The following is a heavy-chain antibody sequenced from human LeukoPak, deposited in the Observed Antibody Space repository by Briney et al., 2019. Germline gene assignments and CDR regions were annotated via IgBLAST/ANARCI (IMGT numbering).Heavy chain of an antibody. CDR3: AKDLSITGTTGPFDY. V-gene: IGHV3-33*06. CDR2: IWYDGSTQ. J-gene: IGHJ4*02. Sequence: PGGSLRLSCAASGFTFNTYGMHWVRQAPGKGREWVAVIWYDGSTQYYPDSLKGRFTISRDNSNNTLYLQMNSLRAEDTAVYYCAKDLSITGTTGPFDYWGQGTLVTVSS. CDR1: GFTFNTYG. D-gene: IGHD1-20*01.